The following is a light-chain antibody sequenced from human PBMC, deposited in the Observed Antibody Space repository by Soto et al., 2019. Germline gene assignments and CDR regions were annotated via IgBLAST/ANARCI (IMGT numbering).Light chain of an antibody. CDR2: AAS. CDR3: QQTYDSLVS. J-gene: IGKJ4*01. CDR1: QSISSY. Sequence: IQMTQSPSSLSASVGDRVTITCRASQSISSYLNWYQQKPGKAPKLLIYAASSLQSGVPSRFSGSRSGTDFTLTIISLQAEDFATYYCQQTYDSLVSFGGGTKVDIK. V-gene: IGKV1-39*01.